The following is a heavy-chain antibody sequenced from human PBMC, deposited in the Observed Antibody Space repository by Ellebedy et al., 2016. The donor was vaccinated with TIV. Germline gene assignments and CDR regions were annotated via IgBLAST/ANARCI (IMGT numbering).Heavy chain of an antibody. CDR2: INSDETRT. CDR3: ARGPTNYYDSSGPFDP. CDR1: GFTFSNYW. Sequence: LSLTXXASGFTFSNYWMHWVRQAPGKGLVWVSRINSDETRTTYADSVKGRFTISRDNAKNTVYLQMNSLRAEDTAVYYCARGPTNYYDSSGPFDPWGQGTLVTVSS. V-gene: IGHV3-74*01. J-gene: IGHJ5*02. D-gene: IGHD3-22*01.